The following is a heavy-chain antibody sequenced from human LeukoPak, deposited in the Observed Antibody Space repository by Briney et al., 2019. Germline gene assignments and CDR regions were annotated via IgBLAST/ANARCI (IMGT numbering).Heavy chain of an antibody. Sequence: PSETLSLTCTVSGGSISSYYWSWIRQPAGKGLEWIGRIYTSGSTNYNPSLKSRVTISVDTSKNQFSLKLSSMTAADTAVYYCARNMYRSLSYYSYYVDVWGKGTTVTVSS. CDR3: ARNMYRSLSYYSYYVDV. D-gene: IGHD6-13*01. CDR2: IYTSGST. CDR1: GGSISSYY. J-gene: IGHJ6*03. V-gene: IGHV4-4*07.